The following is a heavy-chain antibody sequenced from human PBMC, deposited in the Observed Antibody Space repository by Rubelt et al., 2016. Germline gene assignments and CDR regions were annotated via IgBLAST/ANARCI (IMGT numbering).Heavy chain of an antibody. CDR1: GVSVSSPNYY. J-gene: IGHJ4*02. CDR3: ARDKVGATNFDY. CDR2: VYYSGST. V-gene: IGHV4-61*01. D-gene: IGHD1-26*01. Sequence: QVQLQESGPGLVKPSETLSLTCTVSGVSVSSPNYYWRWVRQPPGKGLQWIGYVYYSGSTNYNPSLKSRVTISVDRSKNQFSLKRGSVTAADTAVYYGARDKVGATNFDYWGQGTLVTVSS.